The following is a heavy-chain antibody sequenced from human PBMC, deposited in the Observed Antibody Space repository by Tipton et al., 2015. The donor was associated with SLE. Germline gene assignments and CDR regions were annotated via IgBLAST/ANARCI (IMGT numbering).Heavy chain of an antibody. V-gene: IGHV3-48*01. J-gene: IGHJ4*02. CDR2: ISSSSTTI. CDR1: GFTLSAYN. D-gene: IGHD6-6*01. CDR3: SRAGAVRPPDY. Sequence: SLRLSCSASGFTLSAYNMNWVRQAPGKGLEWVSYISSSSTTIYYADSVRGRFTVSRDNAKNSLYLQMNNLGAEDTAVYYCSRAGAVRPPDYWGQGTLATVSS.